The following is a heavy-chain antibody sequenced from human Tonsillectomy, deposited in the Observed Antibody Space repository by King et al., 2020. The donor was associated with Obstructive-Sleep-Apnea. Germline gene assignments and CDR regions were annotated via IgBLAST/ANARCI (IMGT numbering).Heavy chain of an antibody. D-gene: IGHD3-22*01. J-gene: IGHJ4*02. V-gene: IGHV4-34*01. CDR3: ARGHLDYYDSSGYYPDLDY. Sequence: VQLQQWGAGLLKPSETLSLTCAVYGGSFSGYYWSWIRQPPGKGLEWIGEINHSRSTNYNPSLKSRVTISVDTSKNQYSLKLSSVTAADTAVYYCARGHLDYYDSSGYYPDLDYWGQGTLVTVSS. CDR1: GGSFSGYY. CDR2: INHSRST.